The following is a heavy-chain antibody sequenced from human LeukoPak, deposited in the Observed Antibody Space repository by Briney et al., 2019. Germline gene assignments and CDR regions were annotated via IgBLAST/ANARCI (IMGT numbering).Heavy chain of an antibody. V-gene: IGHV4-34*01. CDR2: INHSGST. Sequence: PSETLSLTCAVYGGSFSGYYWSWIRQPPGKGLEWIGEINHSGSTNYNPSLKSRVTISVDTPKDQFSLKLSSVTAADTAVYYCASSPTTVRYFDYWGQGTLVTVFS. CDR1: GGSFSGYY. CDR3: ASSPTTVRYFDY. J-gene: IGHJ4*02. D-gene: IGHD4-11*01.